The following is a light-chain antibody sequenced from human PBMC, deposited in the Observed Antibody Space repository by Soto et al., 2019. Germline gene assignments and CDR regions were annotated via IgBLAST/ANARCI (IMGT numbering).Light chain of an antibody. V-gene: IGLV3-21*04. CDR1: NIGSKS. CDR2: YDS. Sequence: SYELTQPPSVSVAPGKTARITCGGNNIGSKSLHWYQQKPGQPPVLVIYYDSDRPSGTPERFSGSNSGNTATLTISSVEAGDEADYYCQVWDSSSDHLVFGGGTKLTVL. J-gene: IGLJ2*01. CDR3: QVWDSSSDHLV.